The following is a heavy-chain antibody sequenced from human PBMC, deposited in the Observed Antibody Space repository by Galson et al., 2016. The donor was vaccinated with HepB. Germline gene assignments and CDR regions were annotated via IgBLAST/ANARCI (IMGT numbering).Heavy chain of an antibody. V-gene: IGHV3-21*01. D-gene: IGHD6-19*01. CDR3: AREGAEMAVAGTAFDY. CDR2: ISSSSSYI. CDR1: GFTFNRYT. Sequence: SLRLSCAASGFTFNRYTMNWVRQAPGKGLEWVAYISSSSSYIYYAGSVKGRFTISRDNAKRSLYLQMNSLRAEDTAVYFWAREGAEMAVAGTAFDYWGQGTLVTVSS. J-gene: IGHJ4*02.